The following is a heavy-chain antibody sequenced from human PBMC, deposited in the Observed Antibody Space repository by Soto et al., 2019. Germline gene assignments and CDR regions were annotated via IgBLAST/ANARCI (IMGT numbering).Heavy chain of an antibody. J-gene: IGHJ3*02. Sequence: GGSLRLSXAASGFTFSSYAMHWVRQAPGKGLEWVAVISYDGSNKYYADSVKGRFTISRDNSKNTLYLQMNSLRAEDTAVYYCAGGEGAFDIWGQGTMVTVSS. D-gene: IGHD2-15*01. CDR3: AGGEGAFDI. CDR1: GFTFSSYA. CDR2: ISYDGSNK. V-gene: IGHV3-30-3*01.